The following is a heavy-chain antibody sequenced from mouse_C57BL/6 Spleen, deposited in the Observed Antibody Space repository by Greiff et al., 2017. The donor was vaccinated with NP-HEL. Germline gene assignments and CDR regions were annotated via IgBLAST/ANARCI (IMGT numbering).Heavy chain of an antibody. V-gene: IGHV2-5*01. CDR3: AKILGPEYCAMDY. J-gene: IGHJ4*01. Sequence: VQLQQSGPGLVQPSQSLSITCTASGFSLTSYGVHWVRQSPGKGLEWLGVIWRGGSTDYNAAFMSRLSITKDNSKSQVFFKMNSLQADDTAIYYCAKILGPEYCAMDYWGQGTSVTVSS. CDR1: GFSLTSYG. D-gene: IGHD4-1*01. CDR2: IWRGGST.